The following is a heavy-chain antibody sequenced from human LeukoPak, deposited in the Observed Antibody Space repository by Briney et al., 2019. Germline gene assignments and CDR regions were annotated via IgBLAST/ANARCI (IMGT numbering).Heavy chain of an antibody. CDR1: GYTFTGYY. CDR2: INPNSGGT. D-gene: IGHD3-3*01. V-gene: IGHV1-2*02. Sequence: ASVKVSCKASGYTFTGYYMHWVRQAPGQGLGWMGWINPNSGGTNYAQKFQGRVTMTRDTSISTAYMELSRLRSDDTAVYYCARGPVLRFLEWLSESDYWGQGTLVTVSS. CDR3: ARGPVLRFLEWLSESDY. J-gene: IGHJ4*02.